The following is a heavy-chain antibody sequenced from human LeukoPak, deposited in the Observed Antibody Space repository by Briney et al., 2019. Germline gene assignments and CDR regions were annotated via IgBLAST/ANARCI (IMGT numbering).Heavy chain of an antibody. V-gene: IGHV3-66*01. D-gene: IGHD5-18*01. J-gene: IGHJ4*02. Sequence: GGSLRLSCAASGFTVSSNYMSWVRQAPGKGLEWVSVIYSGGSTYYADSVKGRFTISRDNSKNTLYPQMNSLRAEDTAVYYCAREDTAMGLDYWGQGTLVTVSS. CDR1: GFTVSSNY. CDR2: IYSGGST. CDR3: AREDTAMGLDY.